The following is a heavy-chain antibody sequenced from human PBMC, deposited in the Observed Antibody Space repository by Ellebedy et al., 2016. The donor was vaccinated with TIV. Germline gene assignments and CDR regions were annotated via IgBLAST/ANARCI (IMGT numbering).Heavy chain of an antibody. CDR2: IYSGGSK. Sequence: PGGSLRLSCAASGFTVSSNYMSWVRQAPGKGLEWVSVIYSGGSKYYADSVKGRFNISRDNSKNTLYLQMNSLRAEDTAVYYCVISYSSSWFLYWGQGILVTVSS. CDR1: GFTVSSNY. CDR3: VISYSSSWFLY. V-gene: IGHV3-66*01. J-gene: IGHJ4*02. D-gene: IGHD6-13*01.